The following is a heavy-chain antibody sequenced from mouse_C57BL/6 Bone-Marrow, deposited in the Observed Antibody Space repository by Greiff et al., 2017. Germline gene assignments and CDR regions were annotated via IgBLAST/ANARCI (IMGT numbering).Heavy chain of an antibody. CDR2: IYPRSGNT. Sequence: QVQLQQSGAELARPGASVKLSCKASGYTFTSYGISWVKQRTGQGLEWIGVIYPRSGNTYYNEKFKGKATLTADKSSSTAYMELRSLTSEHSAVYFCARSFITTVVAPYYAMDYWGQGTSVTVSS. V-gene: IGHV1-81*01. D-gene: IGHD1-1*01. CDR1: GYTFTSYG. CDR3: ARSFITTVVAPYYAMDY. J-gene: IGHJ4*01.